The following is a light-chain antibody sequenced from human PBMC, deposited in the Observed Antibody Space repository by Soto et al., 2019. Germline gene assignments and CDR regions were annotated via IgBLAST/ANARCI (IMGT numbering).Light chain of an antibody. Sequence: QSALTQPPSASGTPGQTVTISCTGGNSNIGGNDRNCYQQYPGTAHKPLIYSYNLRPSGVPVRFSGSKSGSSASLAISGLQSEDEADYYCESWDDSLNGLVFGTGTKVTVL. V-gene: IGLV1-44*01. CDR1: NSNIGGND. CDR3: ESWDDSLNGLV. CDR2: SYN. J-gene: IGLJ1*01.